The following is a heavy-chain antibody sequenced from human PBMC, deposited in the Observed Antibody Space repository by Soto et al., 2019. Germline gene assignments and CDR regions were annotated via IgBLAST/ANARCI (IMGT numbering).Heavy chain of an antibody. J-gene: IGHJ6*04. D-gene: IGHD2-15*01. CDR2: IQSGGPT. Sequence: GGSLRLSCASSGFTVSSKYMSWVRQAPGKGLEWVSLIQSGGPTYYADSVKGRFTISRDTSENTLHLQMDSLRAEDTAVYYCARDDVLCDGGRCYGVLLDAWGKGTTVTVSS. CDR3: ARDDVLCDGGRCYGVLLDA. V-gene: IGHV3-66*01. CDR1: GFTVSSKY.